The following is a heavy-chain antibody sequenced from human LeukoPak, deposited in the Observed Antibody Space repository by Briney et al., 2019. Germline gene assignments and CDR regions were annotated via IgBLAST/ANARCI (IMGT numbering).Heavy chain of an antibody. CDR1: GFTFSNYY. D-gene: IGHD2/OR15-2a*01. Sequence: KPGGSLRLSCAASGFTFSNYYMSWIRHAPGKGLEWVSYINTIGTTIYYADSLKGRFTISRDNAKNSLSLQMDSLRAEDTAVYYCARGDFGRYAFDFWGQGTMVTVSS. CDR3: ARGDFGRYAFDF. J-gene: IGHJ3*01. CDR2: INTIGTTI. V-gene: IGHV3-11*01.